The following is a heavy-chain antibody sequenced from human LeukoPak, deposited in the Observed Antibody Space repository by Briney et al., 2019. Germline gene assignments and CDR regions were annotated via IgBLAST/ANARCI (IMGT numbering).Heavy chain of an antibody. V-gene: IGHV3-23*01. Sequence: GGSLRLSCAASGFTFNSYAVSWVRQAPGKGLECVSLISTGGGSTYYADSVKGRFTISRDNSKNTLYLQMNSLRAEDTAVYYCAKGGSYYYYYGMDVWGQGTTVTVSS. CDR2: ISTGGGST. CDR1: GFTFNSYA. J-gene: IGHJ6*02. D-gene: IGHD3-10*01. CDR3: AKGGSYYYYYGMDV.